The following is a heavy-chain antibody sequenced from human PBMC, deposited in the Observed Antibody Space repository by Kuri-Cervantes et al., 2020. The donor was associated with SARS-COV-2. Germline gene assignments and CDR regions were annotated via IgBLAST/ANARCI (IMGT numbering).Heavy chain of an antibody. J-gene: IGHJ4*02. CDR3: ATSFSVYGGYSFDY. Sequence: ASVKVSCKASGYTFTSYGISWVRQAPGQGLEWMEWISAYNGNTNYAQKFQGRVTMTEDTSTDTAYMELSSLRSEDTAVYYCATSFSVYGGYSFDYWGQGTLVTVSS. CDR2: ISAYNGNT. CDR1: GYTFTSYG. V-gene: IGHV1-18*04. D-gene: IGHD3-22*01.